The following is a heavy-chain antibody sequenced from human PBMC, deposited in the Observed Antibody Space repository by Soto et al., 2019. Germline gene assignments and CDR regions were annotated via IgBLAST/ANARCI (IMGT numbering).Heavy chain of an antibody. D-gene: IGHD2-15*01. CDR3: ARESRYCSGGSCYFLPGIDY. CDR2: IIPIFGTA. J-gene: IGHJ4*02. V-gene: IGHV1-69*12. Sequence: QVPLVXSGAEVKKPGSSVKVSCKASGGTFSSYAISWVRQAPGQGLEWMGGIIPIFGTANYAQKFQGRVTITADESTSTAYMELSSLRSEDTALYYCARESRYCSGGSCYFLPGIDYWGQGTLVTVSS. CDR1: GGTFSSYA.